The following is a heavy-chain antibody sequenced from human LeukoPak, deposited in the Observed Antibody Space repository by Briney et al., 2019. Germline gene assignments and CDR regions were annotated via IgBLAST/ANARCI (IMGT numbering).Heavy chain of an antibody. V-gene: IGHV4-30-4*01. J-gene: IGHJ5*02. CDR2: NYYSGST. D-gene: IGHD2-15*01. CDR1: GGSISSGDYY. Sequence: SQTLSLTCTVSGGSISSGDYYWSWIRQPPGKGLEWIGYNYYSGSTYYNPSLKSRVTISVDTSKNQFSLKLSSVTAADTAVYYCAREHYCSGGSCYNWFDPWGQGTLVTVSS. CDR3: AREHYCSGGSCYNWFDP.